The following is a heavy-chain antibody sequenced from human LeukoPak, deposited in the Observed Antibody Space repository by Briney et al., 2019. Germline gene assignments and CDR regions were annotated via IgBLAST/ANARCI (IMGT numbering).Heavy chain of an antibody. CDR1: GFTFSSYW. CDR3: ARAAGKVAGIVFYYYYYMDV. V-gene: IGHV3-30*02. CDR2: IRYDGSNK. D-gene: IGHD6-19*01. Sequence: PGGSLRLSCAASGFTFSSYWMSWVRQAPGKGLEWVAFIRYDGSNKYYADSVKGRFTISRDNSKNTLYLQMNSLRAEDTAVYYCARAAGKVAGIVFYYYYYMDVWGKGTTVTVSS. J-gene: IGHJ6*03.